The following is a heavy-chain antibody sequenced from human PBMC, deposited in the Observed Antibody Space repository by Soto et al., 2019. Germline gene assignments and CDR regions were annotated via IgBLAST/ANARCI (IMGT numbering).Heavy chain of an antibody. J-gene: IGHJ4*02. D-gene: IGHD3-9*01. Sequence: ASVKVSCKASGYTFTSYGISWVRQAPGQGLEWMGWISAYNGNTNYAQKLQGRVTMTTDTSTSTAYTELRSLRSDDTAVYYCARGRGQTKTYYDILTGYYSEYFDYWGQGTLVTSPQ. V-gene: IGHV1-18*04. CDR2: ISAYNGNT. CDR3: ARGRGQTKTYYDILTGYYSEYFDY. CDR1: GYTFTSYG.